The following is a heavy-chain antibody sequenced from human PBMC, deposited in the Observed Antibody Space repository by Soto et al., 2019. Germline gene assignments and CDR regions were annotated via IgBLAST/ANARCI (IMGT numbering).Heavy chain of an antibody. CDR3: AKYGSSGWYYYFDY. CDR1: GSSISSTSDY. D-gene: IGHD6-19*01. Sequence: SVTLSLTCTVSGSSISSTSDYWGWIRQPPGKGLEWIGSIYYSGNTYYNPSLKSRVTISVDTSKIQFSLKLSSVTAADTAVYYCAKYGSSGWYYYFDYWGQGTLVTVSS. V-gene: IGHV4-39*01. J-gene: IGHJ4*02. CDR2: IYYSGNT.